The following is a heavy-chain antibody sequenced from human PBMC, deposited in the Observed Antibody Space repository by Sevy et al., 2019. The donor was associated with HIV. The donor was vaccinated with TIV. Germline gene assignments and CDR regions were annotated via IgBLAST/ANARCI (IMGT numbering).Heavy chain of an antibody. J-gene: IGHJ4*02. Sequence: GGSLRLSCAASGFTFSSYWMSWVRQAPGKGLEWVANIKQHGSERYYVDSVKGRFTISRDNAKNSLYLQMNSLSAEDTAVYYCARVGSIVGAPDSYFDYWGQGTLVTVSS. CDR3: ARVGSIVGAPDSYFDY. V-gene: IGHV3-7*01. D-gene: IGHD1-26*01. CDR2: IKQHGSER. CDR1: GFTFSSYW.